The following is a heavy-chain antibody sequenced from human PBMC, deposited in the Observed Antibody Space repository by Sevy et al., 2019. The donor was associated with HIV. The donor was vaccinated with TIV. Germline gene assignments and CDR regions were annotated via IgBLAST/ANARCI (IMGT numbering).Heavy chain of an antibody. Sequence: KQSQTLSLTCAISGDSVSSSSAAWYWIRQSPSRDLEWLGRTYYRSKWYFDYAVSVKSRITIKPDTSKNQFSLQLNSVTPEDTAVYYCARDPSSLGFDYWGQGTLVTVSS. J-gene: IGHJ4*02. CDR2: TYYRSKWYF. CDR1: GDSVSSSSAA. V-gene: IGHV6-1*01. D-gene: IGHD6-6*01. CDR3: ARDPSSLGFDY.